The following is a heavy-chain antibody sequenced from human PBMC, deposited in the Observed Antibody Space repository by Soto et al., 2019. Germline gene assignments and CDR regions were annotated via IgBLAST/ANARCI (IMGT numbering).Heavy chain of an antibody. CDR2: ISGSGGST. V-gene: IGHV3-23*01. CDR3: ATKGRYYDSSGYYVVGAFDI. CDR1: GFTFSSYA. D-gene: IGHD3-22*01. Sequence: EVQLLESGGGLVQPGGSPRLSCAASGFTFSSYAMSWVRQAPGKGLEWVSAISGSGGSTYYADSVKGRFTISRDNSKNTLYLQMNSLRAEDTAVYYCATKGRYYDSSGYYVVGAFDIWGQGTMVTVSS. J-gene: IGHJ3*02.